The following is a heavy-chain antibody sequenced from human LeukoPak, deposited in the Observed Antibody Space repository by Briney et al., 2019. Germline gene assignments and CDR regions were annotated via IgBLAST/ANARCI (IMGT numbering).Heavy chain of an antibody. CDR1: GGTFSSYA. Sequence: GASVKVSCKASGGTFSSYAISWVRQAPGQGLEWMGGIIPIFGTANYAQKFQGRVTITADESTSTAYMELSSLRSEDTAVYYCAKGCYYDSSGYYYFDYWGQGTLVTVSS. J-gene: IGHJ4*02. CDR3: AKGCYYDSSGYYYFDY. CDR2: IIPIFGTA. D-gene: IGHD3-22*01. V-gene: IGHV1-69*13.